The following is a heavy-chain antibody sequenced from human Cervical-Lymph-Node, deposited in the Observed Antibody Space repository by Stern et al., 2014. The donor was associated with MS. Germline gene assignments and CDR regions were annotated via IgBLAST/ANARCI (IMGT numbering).Heavy chain of an antibody. D-gene: IGHD3-10*01. CDR2: IYWDDDK. V-gene: IGHV2-5*02. CDR1: GFSLHTLGEG. CDR3: AHSRVEMLRGVPFDY. J-gene: IGHJ4*02. Sequence: SGPSLVRPTQSLTLTCTFSGFSLHTLGEGVGWIRQPPGKALEWLALIYWDDDKRYSPSLKSRLTIRKDTSKNHVVLTMTNMDPVDTATYYCAHSRVEMLRGVPFDYWGQGNLVTVSS.